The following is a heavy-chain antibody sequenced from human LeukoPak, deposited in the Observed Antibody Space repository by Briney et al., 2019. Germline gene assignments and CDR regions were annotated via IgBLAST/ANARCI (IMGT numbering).Heavy chain of an antibody. CDR1: TDSISSYY. V-gene: IGHV4-59*01. CDR2: IYYSGGT. Sequence: SETLSLTCTVSTDSISSYYWTWIRQPPGKGLEWIGYIYYSGGTNYNPSLKSRVTISIDTSKNQFSLKVSSVTAADTAVYYCARDRYGRPIDYWGQGTLVTVSS. D-gene: IGHD5-18*01. J-gene: IGHJ4*02. CDR3: ARDRYGRPIDY.